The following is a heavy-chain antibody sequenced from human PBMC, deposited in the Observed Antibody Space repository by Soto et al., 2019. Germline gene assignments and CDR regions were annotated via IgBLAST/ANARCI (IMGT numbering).Heavy chain of an antibody. D-gene: IGHD4-17*01. CDR2: IYTSGST. J-gene: IGHJ4*02. CDR3: ARDLPLGLYGGHYFDY. Sequence: PSETLSLTCTVSGGSISSYYWSWIRQPAGKGLEWIGRIYTSGSTNYNPSLKSRVTMSVDTSKNQFSLKLSSVTAADTAVYYCARDLPLGLYGGHYFDYWGQGTLVTVSS. V-gene: IGHV4-4*07. CDR1: GGSISSYY.